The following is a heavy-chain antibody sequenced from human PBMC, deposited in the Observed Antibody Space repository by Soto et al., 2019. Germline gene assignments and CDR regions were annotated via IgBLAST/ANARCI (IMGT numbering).Heavy chain of an antibody. D-gene: IGHD6-6*01. CDR3: ALDPPSRVMDV. CDR1: GYTFTNFY. J-gene: IGHJ6*02. V-gene: IGHV1-46*01. CDR2: INPRGGST. Sequence: ASVKVSCKTSGYTFTNFYIHWVRQAPGQGHEWMGIINPRGGSTGYAQKFQGRVTITADESTSTAYMELSSLRSEDTAVYYCALDPPSRVMDVWGQGTTVTVSS.